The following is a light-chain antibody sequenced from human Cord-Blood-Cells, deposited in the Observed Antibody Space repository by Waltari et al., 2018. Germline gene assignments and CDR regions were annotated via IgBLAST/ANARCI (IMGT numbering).Light chain of an antibody. CDR1: SSHVGGYNY. CDR2: DVS. J-gene: IGLJ1*01. V-gene: IGLV2-14*03. CDR3: SSYTSSSTYV. Sequence: QSTLTQPASVSGSPGQSSTISCTGTSSHVGGYNYVSWYQQHPGKAPKLMIYDVSNRPSGVPNRFSGSKSGNTASLTISGLQAEDEADYYCSSYTSSSTYVFGTGTKVTVL.